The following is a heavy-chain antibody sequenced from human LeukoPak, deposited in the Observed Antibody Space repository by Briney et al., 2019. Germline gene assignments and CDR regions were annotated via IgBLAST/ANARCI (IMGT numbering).Heavy chain of an antibody. CDR3: ARSPHILTGENFDY. J-gene: IGHJ4*02. V-gene: IGHV1-2*02. CDR2: INPNSGGT. D-gene: IGHD3-9*01. Sequence: ASVKVSCKASGYTFTGYYMHWVRQAPGQGLEWMGWINPNSGGTNYAQKFQGRVTMTRDTSISTAYMELSRLRSDDTAVFYCARSPHILTGENFDYWGQGTLVTVSS. CDR1: GYTFTGYY.